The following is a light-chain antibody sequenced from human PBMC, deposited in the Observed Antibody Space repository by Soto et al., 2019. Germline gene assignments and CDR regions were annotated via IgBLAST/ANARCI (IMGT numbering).Light chain of an antibody. V-gene: IGKV1-9*01. CDR2: DAS. CDR3: QQLNSAPFT. Sequence: IHLTHSPSTLSASVGDRVTITCRASQDISDYLAWYQQKPGKAPRLLIYDASTLQSGVPSRFGGSGSGTDFTLTISSLQPEDFATYYCQQLNSAPFTFGGGTKVDIK. CDR1: QDISDY. J-gene: IGKJ4*01.